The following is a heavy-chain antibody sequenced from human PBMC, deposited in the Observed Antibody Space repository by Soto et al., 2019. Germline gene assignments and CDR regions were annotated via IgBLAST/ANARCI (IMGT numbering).Heavy chain of an antibody. Sequence: QVQLVESGGGVVQPGRSLRLSCAASGFIFSNYGMHWVRQAPGKGLEWVALIWYDGSNKYYLDSVRGRFTISRDNSNNTLYLQRNGLRAECTAVYYCARDRDPITSWFSQSWFDPWGQGTLVTVSS. CDR2: IWYDGSNK. V-gene: IGHV3-33*01. CDR3: ARDRDPITSWFSQSWFDP. CDR1: GFIFSNYG. D-gene: IGHD3-22*01. J-gene: IGHJ5*02.